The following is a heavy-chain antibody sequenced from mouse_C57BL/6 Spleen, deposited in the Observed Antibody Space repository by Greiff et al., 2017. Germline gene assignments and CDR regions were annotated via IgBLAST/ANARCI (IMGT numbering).Heavy chain of an antibody. CDR1: GFSLTSYA. CDR2: IWPGGGT. J-gene: IGHJ4*01. V-gene: IGHV2-9-1*01. D-gene: IGHD2-2*01. CDR3: ARNSKSYMVPYDMDY. Sequence: VKLVESGPGLVAPSQSLSITCTVSGFSLTSYAISWVRQPPGKGLEWLGVIWPGGGTNYNSALKSRLSISKDNSKSQVFLKMNSLQTDDTARYYCARNSKSYMVPYDMDYWGQGTSVTVSS.